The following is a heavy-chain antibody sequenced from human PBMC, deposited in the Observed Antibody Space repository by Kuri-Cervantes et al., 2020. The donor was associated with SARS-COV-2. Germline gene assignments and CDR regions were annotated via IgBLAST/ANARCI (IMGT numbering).Heavy chain of an antibody. CDR2: ISSSISYI. V-gene: IGHV3-21*04. J-gene: IGHJ6*02. Sequence: GEXLXISXXXSGXTXSSYSMNWVRQAPGKGLEWVSSISSSISYIYYAASVKGRFTISRDNAKNSLYLQMNSLRAEDTAVYYCARDAFVATPAYYYYYGMDVWGQGTTVTVSS. D-gene: IGHD2-2*02. CDR3: ARDAFVATPAYYYYYGMDV. CDR1: GXTXSSYS.